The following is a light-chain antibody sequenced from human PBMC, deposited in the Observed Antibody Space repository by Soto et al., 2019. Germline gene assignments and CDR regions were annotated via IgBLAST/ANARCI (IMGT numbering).Light chain of an antibody. CDR2: DVS. Sequence: QSALTQPASVSVSPGQSITISCTGTSSDVGGYNYVSWFQHHPGKAPKLIIFDVSNRPSGVSYRFSGSKSGNTASLAISGLRAEDEADYYCSSYTSNSTPVFGGGTKLTVL. CDR1: SSDVGGYNY. CDR3: SSYTSNSTPV. V-gene: IGLV2-14*03. J-gene: IGLJ2*01.